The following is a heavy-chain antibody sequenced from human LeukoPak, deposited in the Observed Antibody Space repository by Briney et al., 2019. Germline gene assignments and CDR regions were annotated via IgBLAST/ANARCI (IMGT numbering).Heavy chain of an antibody. CDR1: GFTFSSYG. CDR3: AKDGGELRGSFDI. D-gene: IGHD1-26*01. J-gene: IGHJ3*02. CDR2: IWYDGSNK. Sequence: GGSLRLSCAASGFTFSSYGMHWVRQAPGKGLEWVAVIWYDGSNKYYADSVKGRFTISRDNSKNTLYLQMDSLRAEDTAIYYCAKDGGELRGSFDIWGQGTMVTVSS. V-gene: IGHV3-33*06.